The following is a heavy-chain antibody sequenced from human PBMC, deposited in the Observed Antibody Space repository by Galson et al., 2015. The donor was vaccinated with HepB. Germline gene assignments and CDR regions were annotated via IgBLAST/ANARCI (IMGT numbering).Heavy chain of an antibody. Sequence: SVKVSCKASGYTFTSYGISWVRQAPGQGLEWMGWISAFNGDTNYAQKFQGRVTMTTDISTRTLYMELRSLRSDDTAAYYCARAYSSSWCLDYWGQGTLVTVSS. CDR1: GYTFTSYG. CDR3: ARAYSSSWCLDY. CDR2: ISAFNGDT. J-gene: IGHJ4*02. V-gene: IGHV1-18*01. D-gene: IGHD6-13*01.